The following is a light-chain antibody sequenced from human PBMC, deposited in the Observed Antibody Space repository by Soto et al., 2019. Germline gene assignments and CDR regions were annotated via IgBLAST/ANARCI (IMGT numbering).Light chain of an antibody. CDR3: AAWDDSLNGVV. V-gene: IGLV1-44*01. J-gene: IGLJ2*01. Sequence: QSVLTQPPSASGTPGRRVTISCSGSSSNIGSYTVNWYQQLPGTAPKLLIYSNNQRPSGVPDRFSGSKSGTSASLAISGLQSEDEADYYCAAWDDSLNGVVFGGGTKLTVL. CDR2: SNN. CDR1: SSNIGSYT.